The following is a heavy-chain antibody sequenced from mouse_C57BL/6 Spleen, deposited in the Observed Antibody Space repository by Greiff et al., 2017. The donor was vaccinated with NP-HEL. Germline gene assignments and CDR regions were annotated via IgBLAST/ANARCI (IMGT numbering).Heavy chain of an antibody. D-gene: IGHD1-1*01. V-gene: IGHV1-19*01. CDR1: GYTFTDYY. CDR3: AREYYGSSYVDYAMDY. Sequence: EVQVVESGPVLVKPGASVKMSCKASGYTFTDYYMNWVKQSHGKSLEWIGVINPYNGGTSYNQKFKGKATLTVDKSSSTAYMELNSLTSEDSAVYYCAREYYGSSYVDYAMDYWGQGTSVTVSS. CDR2: INPYNGGT. J-gene: IGHJ4*01.